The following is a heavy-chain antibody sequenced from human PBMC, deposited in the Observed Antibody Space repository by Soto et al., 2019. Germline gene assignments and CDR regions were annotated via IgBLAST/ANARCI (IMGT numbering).Heavy chain of an antibody. CDR3: ARDSVRLVVGSNYTSYYYYGMDV. V-gene: IGHV3-33*01. Sequence: PGGSLRLSCAASGFTFSSYGMHWVRQAPGKGLEWVSVIWYDGGNKYYADSGKGRFTISRDNSKNTLYLQMNSLRAEDTAVYYCARDSVRLVVGSNYTSYYYYGMDVWGEGTTVTVSS. CDR2: IWYDGGNK. J-gene: IGHJ6*02. CDR1: GFTFSSYG. D-gene: IGHD2-15*01.